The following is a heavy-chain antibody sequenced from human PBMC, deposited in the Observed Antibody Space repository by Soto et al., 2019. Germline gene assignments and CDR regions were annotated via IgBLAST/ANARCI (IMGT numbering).Heavy chain of an antibody. D-gene: IGHD6-6*01. J-gene: IGHJ4*02. CDR3: ATDSYSSSHH. Sequence: ASVKVSCKVSGYTFTELCMHWVRQAPGKGLEWMGGFDPEDGETIYAQKFQGRVTMTEDTSTDTAYMELSSLRSEDTAVYYCATDSYSSSHHWGQGTLVTVSS. V-gene: IGHV1-24*01. CDR2: FDPEDGET. CDR1: GYTFTELC.